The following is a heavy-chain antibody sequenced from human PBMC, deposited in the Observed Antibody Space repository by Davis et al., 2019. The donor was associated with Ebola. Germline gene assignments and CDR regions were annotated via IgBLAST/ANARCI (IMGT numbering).Heavy chain of an antibody. Sequence: PSETLSLTCAVYGGSFSSYYWSWIRQPPGKGLEWIGYINYSGSTNYNPSLKSRVTISVDTSKNQFSLKLSSVTAADTAVYYCARDKDSGHHAFDIWGQGTMVTVSS. V-gene: IGHV4-59*01. CDR2: INYSGST. J-gene: IGHJ3*02. D-gene: IGHD3-10*01. CDR1: GGSFSSYY. CDR3: ARDKDSGHHAFDI.